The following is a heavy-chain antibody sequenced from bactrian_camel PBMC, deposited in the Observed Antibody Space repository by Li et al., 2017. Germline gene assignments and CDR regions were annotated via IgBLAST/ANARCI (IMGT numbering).Heavy chain of an antibody. V-gene: IGHV3S10*01. CDR2: ISGSSRT. CDR3: AAVDNPGSSWIVSRFRY. Sequence: VQLVESGGGLVQPGGSLRLSCAASGFSLYSYGMSWVRQAPGKGLEWVSSISGSSRTYYSNSVKGRCTIARDNTKNTVYLQMISLESEDTALYYCAAVDNPGSSWIVSRFRYWGQGTQVTVS. D-gene: IGHD6*01. J-gene: IGHJ6*01. CDR1: GFSLYSYG.